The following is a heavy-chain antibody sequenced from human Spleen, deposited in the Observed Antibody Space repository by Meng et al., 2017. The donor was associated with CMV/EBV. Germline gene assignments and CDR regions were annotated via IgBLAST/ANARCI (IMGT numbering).Heavy chain of an antibody. V-gene: IGHV3-74*01. J-gene: IGHJ6*02. CDR1: GFTFSSYW. CDR2: INSDGSST. D-gene: IGHD3-3*01. CDR3: ARGGVDSTTIFGVVILKKTNYYYYGMDV. Sequence: GGSLRLSCAASGFTFSSYWMHWVRQAPGKGLVWVSRINSDGSSTSYADSVKGRFTISRDNAKNTLYLQMNSLRAEDTAVYYCARGGVDSTTIFGVVILKKTNYYYYGMDVWGQGTTVTVSS.